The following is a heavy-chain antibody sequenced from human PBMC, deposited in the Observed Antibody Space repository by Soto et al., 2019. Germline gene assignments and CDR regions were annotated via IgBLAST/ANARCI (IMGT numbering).Heavy chain of an antibody. V-gene: IGHV5-51*01. CDR1: GYSFTNYW. D-gene: IGHD1-1*01. CDR3: ARHTTGISREIDY. Sequence: GESLKISCEGSGYSFTNYWIGWVRQMPGKGLEWMGIIYPGDSDTRYSPSFQGQVTISADKSISTAYLQWSSLKTSDTAVYYCARHTTGISREIDYWGQGTLVTVSS. CDR2: IYPGDSDT. J-gene: IGHJ4*02.